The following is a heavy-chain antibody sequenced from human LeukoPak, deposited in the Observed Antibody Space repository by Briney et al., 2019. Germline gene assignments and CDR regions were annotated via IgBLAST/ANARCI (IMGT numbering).Heavy chain of an antibody. Sequence: PSETLSLTCTVSGGSISSGGYYWSWIRQHPGKGLEWIGYIYYSGSTYYNPSLKSRVTISLGTSKNQFSLKLSSVTAADTAVYYCARDEYYYGSGSYGAFDIWGQGTMVTVSS. J-gene: IGHJ3*02. CDR3: ARDEYYYGSGSYGAFDI. V-gene: IGHV4-31*03. CDR1: GGSISSGGYY. D-gene: IGHD3-10*01. CDR2: IYYSGST.